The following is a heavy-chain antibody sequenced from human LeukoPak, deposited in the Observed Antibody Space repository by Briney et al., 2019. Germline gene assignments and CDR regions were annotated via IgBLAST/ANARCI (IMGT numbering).Heavy chain of an antibody. CDR3: ARAGGDNDFWSGPYVF. D-gene: IGHD3-3*01. J-gene: IGHJ4*02. CDR1: GGSISTYY. CDR2: IYTSGST. Sequence: PSETLSLTCTVSGGSISTYYWSWIRQPAGKGLEWIGRIYTSGSTNYNPSLKSRVTMSVDTSKNQFSLRLNSVTAADTAVYYCARAGGDNDFWSGPYVFWGQGTLVTVSS. V-gene: IGHV4-4*07.